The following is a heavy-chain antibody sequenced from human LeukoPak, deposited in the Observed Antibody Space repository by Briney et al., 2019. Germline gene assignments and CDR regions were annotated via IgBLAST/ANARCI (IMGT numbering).Heavy chain of an antibody. Sequence: GGSLRLSCATSACTFSSYTMNWIRQAPGKGLEWVSSISPSGQHTFHADSVKGRFSISRDNAGNALYMAMNSLRAEDTAVYYCVRDFLGESGAGGYWGQGTLVTVSS. V-gene: IGHV3-21*01. CDR3: VRDFLGESGAGGY. J-gene: IGHJ4*02. CDR2: ISPSGQHT. D-gene: IGHD3-10*01. CDR1: ACTFSSYT.